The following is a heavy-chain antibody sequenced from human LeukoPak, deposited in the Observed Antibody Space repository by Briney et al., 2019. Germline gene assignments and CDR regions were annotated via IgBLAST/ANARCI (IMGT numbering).Heavy chain of an antibody. CDR1: GFTFSSYS. CDR2: ISSSSSYI. J-gene: IGHJ5*02. CDR3: AREYEGYCSGGSCFRGTYNWFDP. D-gene: IGHD2-15*01. Sequence: GGSLRLSCAVSGFTFSSYSMTWVRQAPGKGLEWVSSISSSSSYIYYADSVKGRFTISRDNAKNSLYLQMNSLRAEDTAVYYCAREYEGYCSGGSCFRGTYNWFDPWGQGTLVTVSS. V-gene: IGHV3-21*01.